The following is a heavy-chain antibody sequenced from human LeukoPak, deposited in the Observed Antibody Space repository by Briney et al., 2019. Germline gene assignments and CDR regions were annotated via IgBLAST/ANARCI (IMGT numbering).Heavy chain of an antibody. CDR1: GYIITGYY. D-gene: IGHD6-13*01. Sequence: ASVKVSCKASGYIITGYYMHWVRQAPGQGLEWMGWIHPNSGGTNYAQKFQGRVTMTRDTSISTAYMELSRLRSDDTAVYYCARDRDSSSWLNWFDPWGQGTLVTVSS. CDR2: IHPNSGGT. J-gene: IGHJ5*02. CDR3: ARDRDSSSWLNWFDP. V-gene: IGHV1-2*02.